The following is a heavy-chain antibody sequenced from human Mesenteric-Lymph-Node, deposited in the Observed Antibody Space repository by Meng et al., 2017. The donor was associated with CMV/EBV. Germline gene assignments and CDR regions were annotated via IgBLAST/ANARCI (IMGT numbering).Heavy chain of an antibody. V-gene: IGHV4-39*01. CDR3: ARPFPSWQSPRLDPFGA. CDR2: VHYTGST. CDR1: GDSISSFYY. D-gene: IGHD6-19*01. Sequence: LQRRESGPGQGKPSEPLSLTCTFSGDSISSFYYWGWIRQPPGRGLEWIGSVHYTGSTYYSPSLKSRVTVSVDTSKNQFSLRLTSVTAADTAVYYCARPFPSWQSPRLDPFGAWGQGTLVTVSS. J-gene: IGHJ5*02.